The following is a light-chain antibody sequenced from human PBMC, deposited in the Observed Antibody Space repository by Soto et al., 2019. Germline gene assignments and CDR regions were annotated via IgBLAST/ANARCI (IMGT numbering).Light chain of an antibody. Sequence: SYELTQPPSVSVAPGQTASITCGGNDIERRSVHWFQQKPGQAPVLVVHDDSDRPSGIPERFSGSNSGNTATLSISRVEAGDEADYYCQVWDSFSDHYVFGTGTKSPS. CDR3: QVWDSFSDHYV. V-gene: IGLV3-21*02. CDR1: DIERRS. J-gene: IGLJ1*01. CDR2: DDS.